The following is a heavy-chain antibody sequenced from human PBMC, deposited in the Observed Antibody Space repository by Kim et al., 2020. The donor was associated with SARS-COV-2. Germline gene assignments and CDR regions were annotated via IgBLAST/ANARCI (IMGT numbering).Heavy chain of an antibody. CDR2: IIPIFGTA. Sequence: SVKVSCKASGGTFSSYAISWVRQAPGQGLEWMGGIIPIFGTANYAQKFQGRVTITADESTSTAYMELSSLRSEDTAVYYCASDYDFWSGEPGGMDVWGQGTTVTVSS. J-gene: IGHJ6*02. CDR1: GGTFSSYA. V-gene: IGHV1-69*13. D-gene: IGHD3-3*01. CDR3: ASDYDFWSGEPGGMDV.